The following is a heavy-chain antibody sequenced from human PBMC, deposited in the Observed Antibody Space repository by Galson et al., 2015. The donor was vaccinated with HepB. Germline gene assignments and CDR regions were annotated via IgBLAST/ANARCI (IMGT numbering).Heavy chain of an antibody. CDR1: GFTVSSNY. D-gene: IGHD3-16*01. CDR3: ARDDGQGGPFDY. V-gene: IGHV3-66*02. Sequence: SLRLSCAVSGFTVSSNYMSWVRRAPGRGLDWVSRIYSGGSTSYADSVKGRFTISRDKSKNTVYLQMNNLRLEDTAVYYCARDDGQGGPFDYWGQGTLVTVSS. CDR2: IYSGGST. J-gene: IGHJ4*02.